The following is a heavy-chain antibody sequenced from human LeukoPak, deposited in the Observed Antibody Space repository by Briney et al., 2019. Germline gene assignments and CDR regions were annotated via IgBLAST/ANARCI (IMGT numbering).Heavy chain of an antibody. Sequence: GGSLRPSCTASGFTLGSHDMHWVRQTTGEGLGWVAAISSGFHTFYAASVKGRFSVSRDDAKNSLYLQMSTLRAGDTALYYCVREARGYHYTYFDYWGQGTLVTVSS. D-gene: IGHD5-18*01. CDR1: GFTLGSHD. V-gene: IGHV3-13*01. CDR3: VREARGYHYTYFDY. J-gene: IGHJ4*02. CDR2: ISSGFHT.